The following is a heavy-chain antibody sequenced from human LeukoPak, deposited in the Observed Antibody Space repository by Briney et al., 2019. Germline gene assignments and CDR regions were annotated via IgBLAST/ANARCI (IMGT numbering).Heavy chain of an antibody. J-gene: IGHJ3*02. V-gene: IGHV1-2*02. CDR3: ARDIAGGGGDI. CDR2: INPNSGGT. CDR1: GYTFTSYG. Sequence: ASVKVSCKASGYTFTSYGISWVRQAPGQGLEWMGWINPNSGGTNYAQKFQGRVTMTRDTSISTAYMELSRLRSDDTAVYYCARDIAGGGGDIWGQGTMVTVSS. D-gene: IGHD1-26*01.